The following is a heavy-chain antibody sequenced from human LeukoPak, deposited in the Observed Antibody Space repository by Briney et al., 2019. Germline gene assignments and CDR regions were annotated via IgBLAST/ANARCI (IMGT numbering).Heavy chain of an antibody. Sequence: SETLSLTCTVSGGSISSGGYYWSWIRQHPGKGLEWIGYIYYSGSTYYNPSLKSRVTISVDTSKNQFSLKLSSVTAADTAVYYCAKCSSGWVPSWSQGTLVTVSS. CDR2: IYYSGST. CDR1: GGSISSGGYY. V-gene: IGHV4-31*03. J-gene: IGHJ5*02. D-gene: IGHD6-19*01. CDR3: AKCSSGWVPS.